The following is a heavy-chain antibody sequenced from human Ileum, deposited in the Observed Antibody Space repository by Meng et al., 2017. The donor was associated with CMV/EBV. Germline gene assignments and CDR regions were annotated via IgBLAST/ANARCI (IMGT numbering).Heavy chain of an antibody. D-gene: IGHD3-3*01. Sequence: GESLKISCAASGFTFSTYAMHWVRQAPGKGLEYVSAINSNGGSTYYADSVKGRFTISRDNSKNTLYLQMGSLRAEDMAVYYCASWNGYNNEYWGQGTLVTVSS. CDR3: ASWNGYNNEY. CDR2: INSNGGST. V-gene: IGHV3-64*02. CDR1: GFTFSTYA. J-gene: IGHJ4*02.